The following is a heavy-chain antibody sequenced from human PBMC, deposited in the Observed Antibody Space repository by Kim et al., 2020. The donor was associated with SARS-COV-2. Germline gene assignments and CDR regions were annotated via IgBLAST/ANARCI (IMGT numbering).Heavy chain of an antibody. V-gene: IGHV3-23*01. D-gene: IGHD3-16*01. CDR1: GFTFSSYA. CDR3: AKDRDEWGEYPETLGFDY. J-gene: IGHJ4*02. CDR2: ISGSGGST. Sequence: GGSLRLSCAASGFTFSSYAMSWVRQAPGKGLEWVSAISGSGGSTYYADSVKGRFTISRDNSKNTLYLQMNSLRAEDTAVYYCAKDRDEWGEYPETLGFDYWGQGTLVTVSS.